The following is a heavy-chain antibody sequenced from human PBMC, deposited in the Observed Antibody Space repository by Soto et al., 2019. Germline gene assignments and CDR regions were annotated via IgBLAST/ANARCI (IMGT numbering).Heavy chain of an antibody. CDR3: ARGWQKNCSGGSCYSSYSDYLDV. CDR1: GGTFSSYT. CDR2: IIPILGIA. J-gene: IGHJ6*03. D-gene: IGHD2-15*01. V-gene: IGHV1-69*02. Sequence: ASVKVSCKASGGTFSSYTISWVRQAPGQGLEWMGRIIPILGIANYAQKFQGRVTITADKSTSTAYMELSSLRSEDTAVYYCARGWQKNCSGGSCYSSYSDYLDVWARGSTDTGSS.